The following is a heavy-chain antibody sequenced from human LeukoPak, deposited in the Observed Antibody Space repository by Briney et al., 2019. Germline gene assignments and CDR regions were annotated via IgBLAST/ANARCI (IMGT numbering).Heavy chain of an antibody. CDR2: ISSSSSYI. CDR3: ARLRLGYCSGGSCYSFDY. Sequence: PGGSLRLSCAASGFTFSSYSMNWVRQAPGKGLEWVSSISSSSSYIYYADSVKGRFTISRDHAKNSLYLQMNSLRAEDTAVYYCARLRLGYCSGGSCYSFDYWGQGTLVTVSS. V-gene: IGHV3-21*01. D-gene: IGHD2-15*01. CDR1: GFTFSSYS. J-gene: IGHJ4*02.